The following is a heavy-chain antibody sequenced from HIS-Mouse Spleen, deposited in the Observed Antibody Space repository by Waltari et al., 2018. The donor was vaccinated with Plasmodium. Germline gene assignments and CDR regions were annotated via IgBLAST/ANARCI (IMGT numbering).Heavy chain of an antibody. D-gene: IGHD1-26*01. CDR1: GGSISSSSYN. Sequence: QLQLQESGPGLVKPSETLSLPCTVSGGSISSSSYNWGWNRQPPGKGLEWIGSIYYIGSTYYNPSLKSRVTISVDTSKNQFSLKLSAVTAADTAVYYCARRGGSYYYFDYWGQGTLVTVSS. J-gene: IGHJ4*02. CDR2: IYYIGST. CDR3: ARRGGSYYYFDY. V-gene: IGHV4-39*01.